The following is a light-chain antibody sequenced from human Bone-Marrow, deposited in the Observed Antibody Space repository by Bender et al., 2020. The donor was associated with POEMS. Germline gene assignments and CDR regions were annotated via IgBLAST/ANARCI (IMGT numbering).Light chain of an antibody. J-gene: IGLJ3*02. V-gene: IGLV6-57*02. CDR3: QSYDSNVWV. CDR1: GGSIATNF. Sequence: FMLTQPHSVSESPGKTVTISCTGSGGSIATNFVQWYQQRPGSPPTTVIFEDNQRPSGVPDRFSGSIDSSSNSASLTISGLKTEDEADYYCQSYDSNVWVFGGGTRVTVL. CDR2: EDN.